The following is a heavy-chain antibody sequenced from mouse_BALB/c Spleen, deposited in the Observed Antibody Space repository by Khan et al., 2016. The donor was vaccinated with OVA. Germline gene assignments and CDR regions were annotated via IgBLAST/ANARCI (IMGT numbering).Heavy chain of an antibody. CDR2: IWGDGST. CDR1: GFSLSSYG. CDR3: AKFTPDYYSMDD. D-gene: IGHD1-1*01. V-gene: IGHV2-3*01. Sequence: QMQLEESGPGLVAPSESLSITCTVSGFSLSSYGVNWVRQPPGTSLEWLGVIWGDGSTNYHSGLTSSMTINKDNSKCQVFLKLNSLQTYDTATYYCAKFTPDYYSMDDWGQGTSVTVSS. J-gene: IGHJ4*01.